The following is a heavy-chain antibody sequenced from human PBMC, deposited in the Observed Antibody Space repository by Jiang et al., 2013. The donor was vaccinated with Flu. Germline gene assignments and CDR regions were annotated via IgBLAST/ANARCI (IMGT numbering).Heavy chain of an antibody. CDR1: GFIFSSFW. Sequence: VQLVESGGGLVQPGGSLRLSCEASGFIFSSFWMTWVRQAPGKGLEWVANIKQDGSETFYVDSVEGRFTTSRDNAKNSLYLQMDSLRAEDTGVYFCARASSGWYKPLGFDLCGRGTMVTVSS. CDR3: ARASSGWYKPLGFDL. CDR2: IKQDGSET. D-gene: IGHD6-19*01. V-gene: IGHV3-7*03. J-gene: IGHJ3*01.